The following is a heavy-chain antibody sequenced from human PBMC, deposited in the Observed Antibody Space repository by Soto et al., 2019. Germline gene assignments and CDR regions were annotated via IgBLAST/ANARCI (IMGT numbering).Heavy chain of an antibody. CDR2: IYYSGTT. CDR3: ASSVTIFGGV. V-gene: IGHV4-39*01. Sequence: SETLSLTCTVSGGSIRSSSYYWVWIRQPPGKGLEWIGSIYYSGTTYYNPSLRSRVTISVDTSENQFSLNLNSVTAADTAVYYCASSVTIFGGVWGQGTLVTVYS. D-gene: IGHD3-3*01. CDR1: GGSIRSSSYY. J-gene: IGHJ4*02.